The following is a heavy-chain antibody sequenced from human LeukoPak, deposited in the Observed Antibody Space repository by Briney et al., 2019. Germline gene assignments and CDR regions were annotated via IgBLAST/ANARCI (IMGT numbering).Heavy chain of an antibody. D-gene: IGHD3-3*01. V-gene: IGHV4-61*01. Sequence: TEALSLTCTVSGGSVSSGSYYWSWIRQPPGKGLESIGYIFYSGSTNYNPSLKSRVTISVDTSKNQFSLKLSSVTAADTAVYYCARRGLDYDFWSGYYTGYYFDYWGQGTLVTVSS. CDR3: ARRGLDYDFWSGYYTGYYFDY. J-gene: IGHJ4*02. CDR2: IFYSGST. CDR1: GGSVSSGSYY.